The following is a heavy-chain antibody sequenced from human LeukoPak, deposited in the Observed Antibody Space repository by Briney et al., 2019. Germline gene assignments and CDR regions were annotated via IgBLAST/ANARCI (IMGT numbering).Heavy chain of an antibody. CDR1: GDTLTELS. CDR2: FVPEDGET. Sequence: ASVKVSCKLSGDTLTELSMHWVRQSPGKGLEWMGGFVPEDGETIYAQEFQGRVTMTEDTSTDTAYMELSSLRSDDTAVYFCATLPRGHLFDSWGQGTLVTVSS. V-gene: IGHV1-24*01. CDR3: ATLPRGHLFDS. D-gene: IGHD3-10*01. J-gene: IGHJ4*02.